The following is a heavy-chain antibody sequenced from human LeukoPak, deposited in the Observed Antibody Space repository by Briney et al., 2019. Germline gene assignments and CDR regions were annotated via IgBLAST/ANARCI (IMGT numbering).Heavy chain of an antibody. CDR2: IYYSGST. V-gene: IGHV4-59*08. J-gene: IGHJ4*02. CDR1: GASISSYY. Sequence: SETLSLTCTVPGASISSYYWSWIRQPPEKGLEWIGYIYYSGSTNYNASLKSRVTISVDTSKNHFSLKLSSVTAADTAVYYCARISTSAPYFDYWGQGTLVTVSS. D-gene: IGHD6-6*01. CDR3: ARISTSAPYFDY.